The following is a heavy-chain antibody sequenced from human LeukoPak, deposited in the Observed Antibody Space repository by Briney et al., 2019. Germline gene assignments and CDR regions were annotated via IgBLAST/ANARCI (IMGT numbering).Heavy chain of an antibody. CDR2: INPSGGST. Sequence: ASVKVSCRASGYTFTSYYVHWVRQAPGQGLEWMGIINPSGGSTSYAQKFQGRVTMTRDTSTSTVYMELSSLRSEDTAAYYCARAEQLAEFDYWGQGTLVTVSS. V-gene: IGHV1-46*01. J-gene: IGHJ4*02. CDR3: ARAEQLAEFDY. CDR1: GYTFTSYY. D-gene: IGHD6-6*01.